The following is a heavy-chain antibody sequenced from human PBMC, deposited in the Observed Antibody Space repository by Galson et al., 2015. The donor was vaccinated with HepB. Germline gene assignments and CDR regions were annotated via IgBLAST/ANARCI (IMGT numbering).Heavy chain of an antibody. J-gene: IGHJ5*02. Sequence: SVKVSCKASGYTFSTYSITWVRQAPGQGLEWMGWMNPDNRGTNYARKFQDRVTMTTDTFTSTAYMELRSLRSDDTAVYYCARGALVGVVGGSLNNWFDPWGQGTLVTVSS. CDR3: ARGALVGVVGGSLNNWFDP. D-gene: IGHD2-15*01. CDR2: MNPDNRGT. CDR1: GYTFSTYS. V-gene: IGHV1-18*01.